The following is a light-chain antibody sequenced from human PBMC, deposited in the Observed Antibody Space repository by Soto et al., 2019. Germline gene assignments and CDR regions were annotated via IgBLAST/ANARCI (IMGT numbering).Light chain of an antibody. CDR1: QSISSY. V-gene: IGKV1-39*01. CDR3: QQSYSTPPTT. Sequence: DIQMTQSPSSLSASVGDRVTITCRASQSISSYLNWYQQKPGKAPKLLIYAAASLQSGVPSRFSGSGSGTEFTLTISSLQPEDFATYYCQQSYSTPPTTFGQGTKVDI. CDR2: AAA. J-gene: IGKJ1*01.